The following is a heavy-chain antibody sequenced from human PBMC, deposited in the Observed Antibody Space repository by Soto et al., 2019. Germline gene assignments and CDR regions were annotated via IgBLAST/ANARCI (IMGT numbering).Heavy chain of an antibody. Sequence: QVQLVQSGAEMKKPGSSVKVSCQSSGGTFNTYAMNWVRQAPGQGPEWMGDISPMFGAANYAPKFQGRVTITADESTSTSYMQLSSLTSEDTSLYFRAREVQVHTPAFVYWGQGTRVTVSS. J-gene: IGHJ4*02. V-gene: IGHV1-69*19. CDR2: ISPMFGAA. CDR3: AREVQVHTPAFVY. D-gene: IGHD3-10*01. CDR1: GGTFNTYA.